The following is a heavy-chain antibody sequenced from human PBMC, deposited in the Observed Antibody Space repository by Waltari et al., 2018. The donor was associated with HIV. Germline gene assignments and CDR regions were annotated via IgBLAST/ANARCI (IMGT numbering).Heavy chain of an antibody. Sequence: QVQLQESGPGLVKPSETLSLSCSVSASSISSGYYWGWIRQPPGKGLEWIGALHHSGDTYYTTPLNSRVTTSTDTTTKPFSLKVTNVTAADTAVYFCARERLYGSEQPVDNWGPGILVIVSS. CDR2: LHHSGDT. D-gene: IGHD3-10*01. J-gene: IGHJ4*02. V-gene: IGHV4-38-2*02. CDR3: ARERLYGSEQPVDN. CDR1: ASSISSGYY.